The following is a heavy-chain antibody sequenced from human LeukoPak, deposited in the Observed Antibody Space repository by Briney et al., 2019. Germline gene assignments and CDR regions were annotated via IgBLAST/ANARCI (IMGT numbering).Heavy chain of an antibody. CDR3: ARIPSGDVDTAMVMYYHYGMDV. CDR2: IIPFFGIV. V-gene: IGHV1-69*02. J-gene: IGHJ6*02. D-gene: IGHD5-18*01. Sequence: SVKVSCKASGGTFSSHTISWVRQAPEQGLEWMGRIIPFFGIVNYAEKFQDRVTITADKSTSTAYMEVSSLRSEDTAVYYCARIPSGDVDTAMVMYYHYGMDVWGQGTTVTVSS. CDR1: GGTFSSHT.